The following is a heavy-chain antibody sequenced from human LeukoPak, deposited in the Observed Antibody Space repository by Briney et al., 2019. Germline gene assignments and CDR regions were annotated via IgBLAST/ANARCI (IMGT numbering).Heavy chain of an antibody. Sequence: ASVKVSCKASGYTFTSYYMHWVRQAPGQGLEWMGIINPSGGSTSYARKFQGRVTMTRDTSTSTVYMELSSLRSEDTAVYYCARDQGVPYYFDYWGQGTLVTVSS. CDR1: GYTFTSYY. CDR3: ARDQGVPYYFDY. V-gene: IGHV1-46*01. J-gene: IGHJ4*02. D-gene: IGHD3-10*01. CDR2: INPSGGST.